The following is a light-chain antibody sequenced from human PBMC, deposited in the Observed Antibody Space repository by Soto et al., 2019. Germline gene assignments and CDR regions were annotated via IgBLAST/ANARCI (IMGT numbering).Light chain of an antibody. CDR2: AAS. J-gene: IGKJ2*02. Sequence: DIQMTQSPSSLSASVGDRVTITCRSSRSISHYLNWYQLIPGKAPKVLISAASSLQSGVPSRFSGSGSGTDFTLTVSRLQPEDLVKYFGQQSYNMPRTFGQGTKLVI. V-gene: IGKV1-39*01. CDR1: RSISHY. CDR3: QQSYNMPRT.